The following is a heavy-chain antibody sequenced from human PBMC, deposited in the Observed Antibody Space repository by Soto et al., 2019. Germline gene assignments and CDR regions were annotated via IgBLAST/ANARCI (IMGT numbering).Heavy chain of an antibody. CDR1: GFSLTTRGVD. V-gene: IGHV2-5*02. CDR3: AHIPNYYQYDWFDP. Sequence: QITLKESGPTRVKPTQTLTLTCTLSGFSLTTRGVDVGWIRPPPGKALECLALIYWDDDKRYSPSLQSRLSITKDTSKNQVVLTMTNVDPVDTATYYCAHIPNYYQYDWFDPWGQGTLVSVSS. CDR2: IYWDDDK. J-gene: IGHJ5*02. D-gene: IGHD3-16*01.